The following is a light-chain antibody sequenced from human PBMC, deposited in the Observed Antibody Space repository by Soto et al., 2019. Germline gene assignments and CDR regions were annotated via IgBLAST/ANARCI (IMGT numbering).Light chain of an antibody. CDR3: QQYNDWPQT. V-gene: IGKV3-15*01. CDR2: GAS. Sequence: EIVLTQSPGTLSLSPGERATLSCRASQSVSSNLDWYQQKTGQAPRLLIYGASKRAIGLPARFSGSGSGTEFTLTISSLQSEDFAVYYCQQYNDWPQTLGQGTKVDIK. CDR1: QSVSSN. J-gene: IGKJ1*01.